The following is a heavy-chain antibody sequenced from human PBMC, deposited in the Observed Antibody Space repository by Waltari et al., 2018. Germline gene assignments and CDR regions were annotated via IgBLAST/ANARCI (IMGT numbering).Heavy chain of an antibody. CDR1: GGSITTTTHY. Sequence: QLQLQESGPGLVQPSATLSLTCTVPGGSITTTTHYWGWIRPPPGQGLEWIGTVSYFGASDSTPSLKSRVTMSRDTSTNQLSLKLGSVTAAETAMYYCATYIGASVGTAAFDVWGQGTMVTVSS. CDR3: ATYIGASVGTAAFDV. V-gene: IGHV4-39*01. J-gene: IGHJ3*01. D-gene: IGHD5-12*01. CDR2: VSYFGAS.